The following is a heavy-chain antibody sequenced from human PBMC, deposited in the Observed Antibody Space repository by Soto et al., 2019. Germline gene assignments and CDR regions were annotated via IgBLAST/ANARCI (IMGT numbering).Heavy chain of an antibody. V-gene: IGHV3-15*01. J-gene: IGHJ6*02. D-gene: IGHD3-10*01. CDR1: GFTCSNAW. Sequence: GGSLRLSCAASGFTCSNAWMSWVRQAQGKGLEWVGRIKSKTDGGTTDYAAPVKGRFTISRDDSQNTLYLQMNSLKTEDTAVYYCTTGAVRGVTADYYGMDVWGRGTTVTVSS. CDR2: IKSKTDGGTT. CDR3: TTGAVRGVTADYYGMDV.